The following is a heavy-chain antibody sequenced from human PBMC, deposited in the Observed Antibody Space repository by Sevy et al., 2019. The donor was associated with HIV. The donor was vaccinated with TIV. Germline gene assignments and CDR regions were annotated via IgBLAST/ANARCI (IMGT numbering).Heavy chain of an antibody. Sequence: GGSLRLSCAASGFTFSSFAMSWVRHIPGKGLEWVSTINGRGGSAYYADSVKGRFILSRDNSNNTVFLQMNRLRDEDTAVYYCARPTPRIAPSSAAFFDYWGQGTLVTVSS. V-gene: IGHV3-23*01. CDR2: INGRGGSA. CDR1: GFTFSSFA. CDR3: ARPTPRIAPSSAAFFDY. J-gene: IGHJ4*02. D-gene: IGHD1-26*01.